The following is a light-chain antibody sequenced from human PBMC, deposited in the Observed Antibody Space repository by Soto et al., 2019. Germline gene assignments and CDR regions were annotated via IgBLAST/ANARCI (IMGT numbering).Light chain of an antibody. Sequence: DIVMSQSPDSLAASLGERATINCKSSQSVLYDSNNKNYLAWYQQKPGQPPKLLIYWASMRESGVPDRFSGSGSGRDFTLTITSLQAEDVAVYYCQQYYSLPLTFGGGTKVDIK. J-gene: IGKJ4*01. CDR2: WAS. CDR1: QSVLYDSNNKNY. CDR3: QQYYSLPLT. V-gene: IGKV4-1*01.